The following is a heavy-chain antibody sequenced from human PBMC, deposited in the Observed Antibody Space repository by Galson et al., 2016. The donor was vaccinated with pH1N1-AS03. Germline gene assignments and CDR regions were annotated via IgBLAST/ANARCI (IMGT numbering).Heavy chain of an antibody. CDR1: GFSISTYS. CDR2: IGSIGSYI. V-gene: IGHV3-21*01. CDR3: ARERGPGGDYADVLDY. Sequence: SLRLSCAASGFSISTYSMNWVRQAPGKGLEWVSSIGSIGSYIYYADSVKGRSTISRDNAKNSLYLQMNSLRAEDTAVYFCARERGPGGDYADVLDYWGQGTLVTVSS. D-gene: IGHD4-17*01. J-gene: IGHJ4*02.